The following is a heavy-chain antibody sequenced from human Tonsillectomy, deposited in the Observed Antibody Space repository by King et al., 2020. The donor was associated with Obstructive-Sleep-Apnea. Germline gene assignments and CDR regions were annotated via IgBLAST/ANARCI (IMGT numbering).Heavy chain of an antibody. Sequence: QLQESGPGLVKPSETLSLTCTVSGGSIRNYYWSWIRQPPGKGLEWIGYMYYSGNTNFNPSLKSRVTISADTSKIQFSLRLSSVTAADTAVYYCARHRGVEDYGGYGDYFDYWGQGTQVTVSS. CDR2: MYYSGNT. CDR1: GGSIRNYY. V-gene: IGHV4-59*08. D-gene: IGHD5-12*01. J-gene: IGHJ4*02. CDR3: ARHRGVEDYGGYGDYFDY.